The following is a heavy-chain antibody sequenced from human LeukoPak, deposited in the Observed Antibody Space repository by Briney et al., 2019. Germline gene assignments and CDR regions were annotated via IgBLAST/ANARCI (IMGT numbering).Heavy chain of an antibody. CDR1: GGSISSSSYY. D-gene: IGHD6-13*01. Sequence: SETLSLTCTVSGGSISSSSYYWSWIRQPPGKGLEWIGYIYYSGSTNYNPSLKSRVTISVDTSKNQFSLKLSSVTAADTAVYYCARGVGGAAGNNYYYYYYYMDVWGKGTTVTVSS. CDR2: IYYSGST. CDR3: ARGVGGAAGNNYYYYYYYMDV. J-gene: IGHJ6*03. V-gene: IGHV4-61*01.